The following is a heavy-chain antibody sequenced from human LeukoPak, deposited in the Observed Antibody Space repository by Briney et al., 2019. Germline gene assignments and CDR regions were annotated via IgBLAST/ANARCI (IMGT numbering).Heavy chain of an antibody. CDR2: ISRGGTPI. J-gene: IGHJ5*02. V-gene: IGHV3-11*01. D-gene: IGHD1-26*01. CDR3: VRHRVGAPSGFDP. Sequence: GGSLRLSCAASGFTFSDYYMSWIRQAPGKGLEWISYISRGGTPIYNADSVKGRFTISRDNAKNSLYLQMNSLRADDTAVYYCVRHRVGAPSGFDPWGQGTLVTVSS. CDR1: GFTFSDYY.